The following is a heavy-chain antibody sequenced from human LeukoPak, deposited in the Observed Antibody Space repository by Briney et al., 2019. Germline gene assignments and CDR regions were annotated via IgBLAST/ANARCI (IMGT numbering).Heavy chain of an antibody. J-gene: IGHJ4*02. D-gene: IGHD3-22*01. CDR3: ARGYYYDSSGYYFFDY. V-gene: IGHV4-34*01. CDR2: INHSGST. CDR1: GGSFSGYY. Sequence: PSETLSLTCAVYGGSFSGYYWSWIRQPPGKGLEWIGEINHSGSTNYNPSLKSRVTISVDTSKNQLSLKLSSVTAADTAVYYCARGYYYDSSGYYFFDYWGQGTLVTVSS.